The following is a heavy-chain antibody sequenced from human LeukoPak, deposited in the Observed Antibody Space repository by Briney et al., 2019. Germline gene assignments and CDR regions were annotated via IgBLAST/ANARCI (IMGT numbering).Heavy chain of an antibody. CDR3: ARDLYYYDSSGSRLYYYYMDV. J-gene: IGHJ6*03. V-gene: IGHV4-61*01. CDR2: IYYSGST. Sequence: KTSETLSLTCTVSGGSISSSSYYWGWIRQPPGKGLEWIGYIYYSGSTNYNPSLKSRVTISVDTSKNQFSLKLSSVTAADTAVYYCARDLYYYDSSGSRLYYYYMDVWGKGTTVTVSS. CDR1: GGSISSSSYY. D-gene: IGHD3-22*01.